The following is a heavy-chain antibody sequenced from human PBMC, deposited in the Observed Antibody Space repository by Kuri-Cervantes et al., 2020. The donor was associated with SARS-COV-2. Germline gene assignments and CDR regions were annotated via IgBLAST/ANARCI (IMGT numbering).Heavy chain of an antibody. J-gene: IGHJ3*02. CDR2: SSAYSDDT. V-gene: IGHV1-18*01. Sequence: ASVKVSCKASGYTLNTFGITWVRQAPGQGLEWMGRSSAYSDDTSSAEKFKGRVTMTQDTSTNTAYMEITDLRSDDTAVYYCARSTPFRRLVVISQGGAFDIWGQGTMVTVSS. D-gene: IGHD3-22*01. CDR1: GYTLNTFG. CDR3: ARSTPFRRLVVISQGGAFDI.